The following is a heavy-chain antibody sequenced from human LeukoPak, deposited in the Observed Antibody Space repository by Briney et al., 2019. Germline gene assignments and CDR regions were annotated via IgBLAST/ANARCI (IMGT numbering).Heavy chain of an antibody. CDR3: AGRGSSSGTFDI. CDR1: GGSITNLNYY. J-gene: IGHJ3*02. D-gene: IGHD2-2*01. CDR2: IYTSGGT. Sequence: SETLSLTCTVSGGSITNLNYYWTWIRQPAGKRLEWIGRIYTSGGTNYNPSLKSRVTMSVDRSKNQISLYLASLTAADTALYYCAGRGSSSGTFDIWGPGTFVTVSS. V-gene: IGHV4-61*02.